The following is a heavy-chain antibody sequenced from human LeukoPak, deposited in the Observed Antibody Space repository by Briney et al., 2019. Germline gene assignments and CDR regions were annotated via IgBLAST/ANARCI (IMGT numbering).Heavy chain of an antibody. Sequence: ASVKVSCKVSGYTLTELSMHWVRQAPGKGLEWMGGFDPEDGETIYAQKFQGRVTMTEDTSTDTAYMELSSLRSEDTAVYYCATGYYDISTGYYNPTYYYYGMDVWGQGTTVTVSS. CDR3: ATGYYDISTGYYNPTYYYYGMDV. CDR2: FDPEDGET. CDR1: GYTLTELS. D-gene: IGHD3-9*01. V-gene: IGHV1-24*01. J-gene: IGHJ6*02.